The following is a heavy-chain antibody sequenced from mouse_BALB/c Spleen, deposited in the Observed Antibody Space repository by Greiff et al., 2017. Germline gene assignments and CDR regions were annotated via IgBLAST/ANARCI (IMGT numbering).Heavy chain of an antibody. CDR3: ARDGDYGFTYFDY. CDR1: GFTFSDYY. V-gene: IGHV5-4*02. Sequence: EVMLVESGGGLVKPGGSLKLSCAASGFTFSDYYMYWVRQTPEKRLEWVATISDGGSYTYYPDSVKGRFTISRDNAKNNLYLQMSSLKSEDTAMYYCARDGDYGFTYFDYWGQGTTLTVSS. D-gene: IGHD2-13*01. J-gene: IGHJ2*01. CDR2: ISDGGSYT.